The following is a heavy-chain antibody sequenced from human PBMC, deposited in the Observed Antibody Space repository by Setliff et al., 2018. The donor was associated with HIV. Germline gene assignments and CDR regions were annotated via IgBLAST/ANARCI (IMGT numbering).Heavy chain of an antibody. Sequence: GASVKVSCKTSGYTFTAYYMHWVRQAPGKGLEWMGLINPSGDITSYAEKFQGRVTMTRDTSTSTVYMELRSLRSEDTAIYYCASKGGSGNYPDSDAFDIWGQGTLVTVSS. V-gene: IGHV1-46*01. D-gene: IGHD3-10*01. J-gene: IGHJ3*02. CDR2: INPSGDIT. CDR3: ASKGGSGNYPDSDAFDI. CDR1: GYTFTAYY.